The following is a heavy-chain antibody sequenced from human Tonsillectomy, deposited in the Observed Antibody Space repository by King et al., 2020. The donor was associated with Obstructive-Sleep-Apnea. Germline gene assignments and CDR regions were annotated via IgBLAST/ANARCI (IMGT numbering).Heavy chain of an antibody. CDR1: GFTFSSYG. Sequence: QLVQSGGGVVQPGRSLRLSCAASGFTFSSYGMHWVRQAPGKGLEWVAVPSYDGSNKYYADSVKGRFTISRDNSKNTLYLQMNSLRAEDTAVYYCARDGMYRGSWSSDYWGKGTLVTVSS. CDR3: ARDGMYRGSWSSDY. CDR2: PSYDGSNK. D-gene: IGHD6-13*01. V-gene: IGHV3-30*03. J-gene: IGHJ4*02.